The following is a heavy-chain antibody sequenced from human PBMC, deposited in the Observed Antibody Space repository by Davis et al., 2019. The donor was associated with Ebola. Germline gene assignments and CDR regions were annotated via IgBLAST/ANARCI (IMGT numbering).Heavy chain of an antibody. CDR2: INPHNGNT. D-gene: IGHD1-1*01. CDR3: ARAQFPTTSDH. Sequence: AASVKVSCKASGYTFTNYGITWVRQAPGQGLEWMGWINPHNGNTNYAQNVQGRVIMTSDTATTTAYMEVGSLRSDDTAVYYCARAQFPTTSDHWGQGTLATVSS. V-gene: IGHV1-18*04. J-gene: IGHJ4*02. CDR1: GYTFTNYG.